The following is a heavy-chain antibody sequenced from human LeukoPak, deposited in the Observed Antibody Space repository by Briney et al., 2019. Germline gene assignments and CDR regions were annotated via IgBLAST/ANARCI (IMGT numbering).Heavy chain of an antibody. V-gene: IGHV3-7*01. CDR2: IKQDGSEK. Sequence: GGSLRLSCAASGFTFSSYWMSWVRQAPGKGLEWVANIKQDGSEKYYVDSVKGRFTISRDNAKNSLYLQMNSLRAEDTAVYYWGGGGGGYSSSWYELTYFDYWGQGTLVTVSS. CDR3: GGGGGGYSSSWYELTYFDY. CDR1: GFTFSSYW. D-gene: IGHD6-13*01. J-gene: IGHJ4*02.